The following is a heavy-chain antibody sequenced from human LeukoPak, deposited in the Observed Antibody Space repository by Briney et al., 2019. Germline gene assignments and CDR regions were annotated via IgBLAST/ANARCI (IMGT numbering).Heavy chain of an antibody. J-gene: IGHJ4*02. D-gene: IGHD6-19*01. CDR3: ASPPFSPSQWLAFDY. Sequence: GGSLRLSCAASGFTFSSYGMSWVRQAPGKGLEWVSAISGSAVSTYYADSVKGRFTISRDNSKNTLYLQMNSLRAEDTAVYYCASPPFSPSQWLAFDYWGQGTLVTVSS. V-gene: IGHV3-23*01. CDR2: ISGSAVST. CDR1: GFTFSSYG.